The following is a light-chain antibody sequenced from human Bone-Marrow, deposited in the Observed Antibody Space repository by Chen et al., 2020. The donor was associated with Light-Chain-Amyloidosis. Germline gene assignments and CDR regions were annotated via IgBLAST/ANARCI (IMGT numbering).Light chain of an antibody. CDR2: EVT. CDR1: SSDVGGDNH. J-gene: IGLJ1*01. Sequence: QSALTQPASVSGSPGQSITISCTGTSSDVGGDNHVSWYQQPPDKAPKLIIYEVTNRPSWVPDRFSGAKSDNTASLTISGLQTEDEADYFCSSYTITNTLVFGSGTGVTVL. V-gene: IGLV2-14*01. CDR3: SSYTITNTLV.